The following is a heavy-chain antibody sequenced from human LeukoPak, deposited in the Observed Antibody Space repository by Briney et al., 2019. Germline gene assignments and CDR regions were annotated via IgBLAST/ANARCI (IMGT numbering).Heavy chain of an antibody. CDR2: INPNSGGT. D-gene: IGHD4-17*01. CDR3: ARVGSTGDYAYFDY. CDR1: GYTFTGYY. J-gene: IGHJ4*01. Sequence: GASVKVSCKASGYTFTGYYMHWVRQAPGQGLEWMGWINPNSGGTNYAQKFQGRVTMTRDTSISTAYMELSRLRSDDTAVYYCARVGSTGDYAYFDYWGQGTLVTVSS. V-gene: IGHV1-2*02.